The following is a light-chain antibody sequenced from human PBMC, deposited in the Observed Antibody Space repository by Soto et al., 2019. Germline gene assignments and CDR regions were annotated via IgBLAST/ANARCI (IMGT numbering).Light chain of an antibody. CDR3: QQYNNWPPWT. Sequence: EIVMTQSPATLSVSPGERATLSCRASQSVSSKLAWYQQKPGQAPRLLIYGASTRATGIPARFSGSGSRTEFTLTISSLQSEDFAVYYCQQYNNWPPWTFGQGTKVEIK. V-gene: IGKV3-15*01. J-gene: IGKJ1*01. CDR2: GAS. CDR1: QSVSSK.